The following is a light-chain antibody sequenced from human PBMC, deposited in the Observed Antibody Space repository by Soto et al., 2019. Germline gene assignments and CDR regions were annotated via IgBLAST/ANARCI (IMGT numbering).Light chain of an antibody. CDR3: QYLNGAPTIT. J-gene: IGKJ5*01. Sequence: DIQLTQSPSILSASVGDRVTLTCRASQDVSDFLAWYQHAPGKAPNLLIYGGYTLPSGVSSRFSGSGSGTEFILPITSLKPEDFATYYCQYLNGAPTITFGQGTRLEIK. V-gene: IGKV1-9*01. CDR2: GGY. CDR1: QDVSDF.